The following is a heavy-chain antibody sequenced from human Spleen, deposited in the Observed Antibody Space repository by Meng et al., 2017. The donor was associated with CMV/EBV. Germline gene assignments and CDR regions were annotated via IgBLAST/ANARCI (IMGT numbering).Heavy chain of an antibody. D-gene: IGHD5-18*01. Sequence: SVKVSCKASGGTFSSYAISWVRQAPGQGLEWMGGIIPIFGTANYAQKFQGRVTITTDESTSTAYMELSSLRSEDTAVYYCARGRLLPRRGYSYGASYFDYWGQGTLVTVSS. CDR1: GGTFSSYA. J-gene: IGHJ4*02. CDR2: IIPIFGTA. CDR3: ARGRLLPRRGYSYGASYFDY. V-gene: IGHV1-69*05.